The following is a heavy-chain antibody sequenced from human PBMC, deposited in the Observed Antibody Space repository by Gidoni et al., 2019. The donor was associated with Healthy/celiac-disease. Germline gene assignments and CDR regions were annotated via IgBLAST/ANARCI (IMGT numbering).Heavy chain of an antibody. D-gene: IGHD6-25*01. Sequence: QVQLHQWGAGLLKPSETLSLTCAVYGGSFSGYYWSWIRQPPGKGLEWIGEINHSGSTNYNPSLKSRVTISVDTAKNQFSLKLSSVSAADTAVYYCARGQFLSSGGDYWGQGTLVTVSS. CDR1: GGSFSGYY. CDR3: ARGQFLSSGGDY. CDR2: INHSGST. V-gene: IGHV4-34*01. J-gene: IGHJ4*02.